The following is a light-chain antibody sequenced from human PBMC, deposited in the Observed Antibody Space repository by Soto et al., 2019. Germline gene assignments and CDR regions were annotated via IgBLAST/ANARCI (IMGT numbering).Light chain of an antibody. Sequence: EIVMTQSPATLAVSPGERAALSCRASQSVSSNFAWYQQKPGQPPKLLIYGASSLSTGTPTRFSGSGSGTEFTLTISSLQSEDFASYYCQQYNNSPYTFGLGTKLEIK. J-gene: IGKJ2*01. CDR1: QSVSSN. V-gene: IGKV3-15*01. CDR2: GAS. CDR3: QQYNNSPYT.